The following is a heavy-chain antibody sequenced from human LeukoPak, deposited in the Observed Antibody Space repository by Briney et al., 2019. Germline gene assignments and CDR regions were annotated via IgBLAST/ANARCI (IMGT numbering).Heavy chain of an antibody. Sequence: GGSLRLSCAASGFTFSNYAMSWVRQTPGNGLEWVSAISGSGATTYYADSVRGRFSISRDSSKNTLYLQLNSLRAEDTAVYYCAKCSNXWYDYGDYWGQGTLVTVSS. CDR2: ISGSGATT. J-gene: IGHJ4*02. D-gene: IGHD2-2*01. V-gene: IGHV3-23*01. CDR3: AKCSNXWYDYGDY. CDR1: GFTFSNYA.